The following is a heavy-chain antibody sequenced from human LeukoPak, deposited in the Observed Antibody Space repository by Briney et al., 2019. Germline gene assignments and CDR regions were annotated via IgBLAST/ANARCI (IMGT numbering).Heavy chain of an antibody. Sequence: GGSLRLSCAASRFTFSSYAMSWVRQAPGKGPEWVSAISDSGGSIHYADSVKGRFTISRGNSKNTLHLQMKSLRAEDTAVYYCVKNMESYGDSSTDSWGQGTLVTVSS. CDR1: RFTFSSYA. CDR3: VKNMESYGDSSTDS. D-gene: IGHD4-17*01. V-gene: IGHV3-23*01. CDR2: ISDSGGSI. J-gene: IGHJ4*02.